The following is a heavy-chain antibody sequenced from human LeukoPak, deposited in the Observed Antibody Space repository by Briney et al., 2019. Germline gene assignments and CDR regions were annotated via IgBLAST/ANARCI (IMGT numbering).Heavy chain of an antibody. CDR1: GGTFSSYA. CDR3: ARVPIRGLRYFDWSLQH. V-gene: IGHV1-69*01. D-gene: IGHD3-9*01. J-gene: IGHJ1*01. Sequence: SVTVSCKASGGTFSSYAISWVRQAPGQGLEWMGGIIPIFGTANYAQKFQGRVTITADESTSTAYMELSSLRSEDTAVYYCARVPIRGLRYFDWSLQHWGQGTLVTVSS. CDR2: IIPIFGTA.